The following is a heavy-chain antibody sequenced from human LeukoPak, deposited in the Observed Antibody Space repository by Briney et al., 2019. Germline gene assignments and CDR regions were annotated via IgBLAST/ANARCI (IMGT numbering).Heavy chain of an antibody. D-gene: IGHD6-19*01. Sequence: ASVKVSCKASGYTFTNNDINWVRQATGQGIEWMGWVSPDSGDTGYAPNFRGRVAMTTDTSINTAYMELTSLTSEDTAIYYCTRGRAAGDWGQGTLVTVSS. J-gene: IGHJ4*02. CDR3: TRGRAAGD. CDR2: VSPDSGDT. V-gene: IGHV1-8*01. CDR1: GYTFTNND.